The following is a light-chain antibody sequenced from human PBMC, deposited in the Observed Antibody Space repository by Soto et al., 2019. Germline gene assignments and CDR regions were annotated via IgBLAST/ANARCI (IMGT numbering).Light chain of an antibody. J-gene: IGKJ4*01. CDR2: DAS. CDR1: QTVRNNY. CDR3: QQRSGWPPTLT. V-gene: IGKV3-11*01. Sequence: EVVLTPSPGTLSWSPGERATLSCRASQTVRNNYLAWYQQKPGQAPRLLIYDASNRATGVPARFSGSGSGTDFTLTISSLEPEDFAVYYCQQRSGWPPTLTFGGGTKVDI.